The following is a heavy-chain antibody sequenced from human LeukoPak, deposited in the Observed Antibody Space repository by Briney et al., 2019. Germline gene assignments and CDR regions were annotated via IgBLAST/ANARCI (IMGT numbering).Heavy chain of an antibody. CDR2: IYYSGST. D-gene: IGHD4-17*01. J-gene: IGHJ5*02. Sequence: SETLSLTCTVSGGSISSGGYYWSWIRQHPGKGLEWIGYIYYSGSTYHNPSLKSRVTISVDTSKNQFSLKLSSVTAADTAVYYCARVTDDYGAFLVPSWGQGTLVTVSS. CDR1: GGSISSGGYY. CDR3: ARVTDDYGAFLVPS. V-gene: IGHV4-31*03.